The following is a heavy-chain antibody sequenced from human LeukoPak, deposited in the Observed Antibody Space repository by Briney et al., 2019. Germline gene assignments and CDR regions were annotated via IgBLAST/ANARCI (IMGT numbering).Heavy chain of an antibody. V-gene: IGHV3-21*01. CDR3: ARDLAGTWLQVDY. CDR2: ISSSSSYI. J-gene: IGHJ4*02. Sequence: GGSLRLSCAASGFTFSSYSMNWVRQAPGKGLEWVSSISSSSSYIYYADSVKGRFTISRDNAKNSLYLQMNSLRAEDTAVYYCARDLAGTWLQVDYWGQGTLVTVSS. CDR1: GFTFSSYS. D-gene: IGHD5-24*01.